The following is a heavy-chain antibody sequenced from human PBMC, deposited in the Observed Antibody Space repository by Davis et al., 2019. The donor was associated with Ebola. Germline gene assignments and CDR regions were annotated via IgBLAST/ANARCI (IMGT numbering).Heavy chain of an antibody. CDR2: IKPDGSDT. D-gene: IGHD4-23*01. J-gene: IGHJ4*02. V-gene: IGHV3-7*01. CDR3: ARTTVADY. Sequence: GESLKISCAASGFTFSNLWMTWVRQAPGKGLEWVATIKPDGSDTNYVDSVKGRFTIYRDNAKKSLYLQMNTLKAEDTGVYFCARTTVADYWGQGTLVTVSS. CDR1: GFTFSNLW.